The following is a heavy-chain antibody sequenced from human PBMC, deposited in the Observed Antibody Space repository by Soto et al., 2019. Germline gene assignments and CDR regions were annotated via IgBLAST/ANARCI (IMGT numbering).Heavy chain of an antibody. CDR2: ISYDGSNK. V-gene: IGHV3-30-3*01. Sequence: GGSLRLSCAASGFTFSSYAMHWVRQAPGKGLEWVAVISYDGSNKYYADSVKGRFTISRDNSKNTLYLQMNSLRAEDTAVYYCARERITIFATRYYYYGMGVWGQGTTVTVSS. CDR3: ARERITIFATRYYYYGMGV. CDR1: GFTFSSYA. D-gene: IGHD3-3*01. J-gene: IGHJ6*02.